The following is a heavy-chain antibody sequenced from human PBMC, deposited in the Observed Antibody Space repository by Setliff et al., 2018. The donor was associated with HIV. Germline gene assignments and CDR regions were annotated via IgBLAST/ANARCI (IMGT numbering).Heavy chain of an antibody. CDR3: AKCSGTWDYNWFDP. J-gene: IGHJ5*02. CDR2: LYYDGRF. Sequence: SETLSLTCTVFGDSTSSSHYHWAWFRRPPGQGLEWVASLYYDGRFYHSPSLRGRVSISVDRSTNQVFLQLTSVTARDTAIYYCAKCSGTWDYNWFDPWGPGTLVTVSS. D-gene: IGHD3-10*02. CDR1: GDSTSSSHYH. V-gene: IGHV4-39*01.